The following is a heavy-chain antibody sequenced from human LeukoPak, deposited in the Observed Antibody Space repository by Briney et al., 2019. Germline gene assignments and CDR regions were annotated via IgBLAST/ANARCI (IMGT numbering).Heavy chain of an antibody. D-gene: IGHD5-18*01. J-gene: IGHJ4*02. CDR3: ARGASGYSYA. CDR2: IYYSGST. V-gene: IGHV4-59*01. Sequence: PSETLSLTCTVSGGSISTYYWSWIRQPPGKGLEWIGYIYYSGSTNYNPSLKSRVTISIDTSKNQFSLNLSSVTAADTAVYYCARGASGYSYAWGRGALVTVSS. CDR1: GGSISTYY.